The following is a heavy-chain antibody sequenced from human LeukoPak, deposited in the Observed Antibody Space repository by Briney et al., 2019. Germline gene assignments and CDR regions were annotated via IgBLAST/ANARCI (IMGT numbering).Heavy chain of an antibody. Sequence: SETLSLTCTVSGGSISSSSYYWGCIRQPPGKGLECIGSIYYSGSTYYNPSLKSRVTISVDTSKNQFSLKLSSVTAADTAVYYCARAGYSSSWYVHWFDPWGQGTLVTVSS. V-gene: IGHV4-39*07. D-gene: IGHD6-13*01. J-gene: IGHJ5*02. CDR2: IYYSGST. CDR3: ARAGYSSSWYVHWFDP. CDR1: GGSISSSSYY.